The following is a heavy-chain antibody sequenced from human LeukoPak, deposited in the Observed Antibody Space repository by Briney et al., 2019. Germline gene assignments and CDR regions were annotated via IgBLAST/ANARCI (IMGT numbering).Heavy chain of an antibody. CDR3: ARHNLRKTNYDYVWGSYEDPYYFDY. CDR2: IYYSGST. CDR1: GGSISSSSYY. J-gene: IGHJ4*02. D-gene: IGHD3-16*01. V-gene: IGHV4-39*01. Sequence: PSETLSLTCTVSGGSISSSSYYWGWIRQPPGKGLEWIGSIYYSGSTYYNPSLKSRVTISVDTSKNQFSLKLSSVTAADAAVYYCARHNLRKTNYDYVWGSYEDPYYFDYWGQGTLVTVSS.